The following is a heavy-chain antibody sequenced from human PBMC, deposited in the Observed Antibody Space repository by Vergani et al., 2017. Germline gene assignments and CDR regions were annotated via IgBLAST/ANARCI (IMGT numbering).Heavy chain of an antibody. CDR2: IYSSGST. Sequence: VQLVESGGGVVRPGGSLRLSCAASGFTFDDYGMSWVRQAPGKGLEWIGYIYSSGSTYYNPSLKRRVSILVDTSKNQFSLKLRSVTAADTAVYYCARSMITFGGVIVELDYWGQGTLVTVSS. CDR1: GFTFDDYG. CDR3: ARSMITFGGVIVELDY. D-gene: IGHD3-16*02. V-gene: IGHV4-31*02. J-gene: IGHJ4*02.